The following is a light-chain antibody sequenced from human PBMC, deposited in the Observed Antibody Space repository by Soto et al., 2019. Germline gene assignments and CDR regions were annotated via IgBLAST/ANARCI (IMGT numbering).Light chain of an antibody. J-gene: IGKJ5*01. CDR3: QQFNSHPIT. V-gene: IGKV1-13*02. Sequence: GDRVTITCRASQGISSALAWYQQKPGKAPKLLIYDASSLESGVPSRFSGSGSGTDFTLTISSLQPEDFATYYCQQFNSHPITFGQGTRLEIK. CDR2: DAS. CDR1: QGISSA.